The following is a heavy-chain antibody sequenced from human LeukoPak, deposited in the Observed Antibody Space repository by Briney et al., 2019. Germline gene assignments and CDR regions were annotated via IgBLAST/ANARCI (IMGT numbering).Heavy chain of an antibody. Sequence: ASEKVSCKASGYTFTNYDINWVRQAPGQGPEWMGWMNPNSGNTGYAQKLQGRVTITTDTSTSTAYMELRSLRSDDTAVFYCARDLVDGVGAPGAYWGQGALVTVSS. J-gene: IGHJ4*02. CDR3: ARDLVDGVGAPGAY. D-gene: IGHD1-26*01. CDR2: MNPNSGNT. CDR1: GYTFTNYD. V-gene: IGHV1-8*01.